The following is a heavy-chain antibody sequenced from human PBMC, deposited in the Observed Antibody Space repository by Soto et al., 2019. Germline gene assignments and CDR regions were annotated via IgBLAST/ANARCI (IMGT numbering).Heavy chain of an antibody. V-gene: IGHV3-33*01. Sequence: VGSLRLSCGASGIIFDGFGVHWVRQVPGKGLEWVAVIRYDGSEKYYVDSVKGRFTISRDNAKNSLYLQMNSLRAEDTAVYYCAREGSRHSSSWYFFDYWGQGTLVTVSS. J-gene: IGHJ4*02. D-gene: IGHD6-13*01. CDR1: GIIFDGFG. CDR3: AREGSRHSSSWYFFDY. CDR2: IRYDGSEK.